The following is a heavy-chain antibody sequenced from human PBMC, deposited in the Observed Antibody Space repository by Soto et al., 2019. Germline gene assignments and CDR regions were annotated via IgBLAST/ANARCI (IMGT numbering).Heavy chain of an antibody. Sequence: QVQLQESGPGLVKPSETLSLTCTVSGGSISSYYWSWIRQPPGKGLEWIGYIYYSGSTNYNPSLKSRVTISVDTSKNQFSLKLSSVTAADTAVYYCARVPGYSYGYLYYYGMDVWGQGTTVTVSS. CDR2: IYYSGST. V-gene: IGHV4-59*01. D-gene: IGHD5-18*01. J-gene: IGHJ6*02. CDR1: GGSISSYY. CDR3: ARVPGYSYGYLYYYGMDV.